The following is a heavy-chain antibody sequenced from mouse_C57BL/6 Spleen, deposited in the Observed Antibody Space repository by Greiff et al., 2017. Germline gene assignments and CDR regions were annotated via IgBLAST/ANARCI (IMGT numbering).Heavy chain of an antibody. V-gene: IGHV5-4*01. CDR2: ISAGGRYT. J-gene: IGHJ3*01. CDR3: ARDPPLAWFAY. Sequence: EVMLVESGGGLVQPGGSLKLSCAASGFTFSSYALSWVRQTPEKSLEWVASISAGGRYTYSPDTVKGRFTFPRDNAKNNLYLQMSHLKSEDTAMYYCARDPPLAWFAYWGQGTLVTVSA. CDR1: GFTFSSYA.